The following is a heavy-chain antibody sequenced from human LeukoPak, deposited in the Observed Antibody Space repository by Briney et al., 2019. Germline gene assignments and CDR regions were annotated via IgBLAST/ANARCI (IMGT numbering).Heavy chain of an antibody. D-gene: IGHD2-15*01. J-gene: IGHJ3*02. CDR2: ISGSGGST. CDR1: GFTFSSYA. CDR3: AKTPNYCSGGSCYWNAFVI. V-gene: IGHV3-23*01. Sequence: PGGSLRLSCAASGFTFSSYAMSWVRQAPGKGLEWVSAISGSGGSTYYADSVKGRFTISRDNSKNTLYLQMNSLRAEDTAVYYCAKTPNYCSGGSCYWNAFVIWGQGTMVTASS.